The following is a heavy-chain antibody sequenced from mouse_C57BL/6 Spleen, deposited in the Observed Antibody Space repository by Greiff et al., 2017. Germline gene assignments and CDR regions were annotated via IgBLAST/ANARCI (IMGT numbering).Heavy chain of an antibody. CDR3: ARESYGYDEGAMDY. Sequence: EVQLVESGGGLVKPGGSLKLSCAASGFTFSSYAMSWVRQTPEKRLEWVATISDGGSYTYYPDNVKGRFTISRDNAKNNLYLQMSHLKSEDTAMYYCARESYGYDEGAMDYWGQGTSVTVSS. CDR1: GFTFSSYA. J-gene: IGHJ4*01. D-gene: IGHD2-2*01. V-gene: IGHV5-4*01. CDR2: ISDGGSYT.